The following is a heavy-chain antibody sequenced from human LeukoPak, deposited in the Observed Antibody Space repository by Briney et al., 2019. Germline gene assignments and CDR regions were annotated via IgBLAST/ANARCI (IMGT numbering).Heavy chain of an antibody. V-gene: IGHV3-74*01. CDR2: INTDGSST. CDR1: GFTFSSYW. D-gene: IGHD2/OR15-2a*01. CDR3: CDGMDV. Sequence: GRSLGLSCAASGFTFSSYWMHWVRQAPGKGLVWVSRINTDGSSTSYADSVKGRFTISRDNSKNTLYLHMDRLRAEDTATYFCCDGMDVWGQGTTVAVSS. J-gene: IGHJ6*02.